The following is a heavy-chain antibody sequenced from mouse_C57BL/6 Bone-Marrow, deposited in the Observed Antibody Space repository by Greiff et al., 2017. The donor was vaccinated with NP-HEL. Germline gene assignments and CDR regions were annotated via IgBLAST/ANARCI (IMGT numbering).Heavy chain of an antibody. J-gene: IGHJ2*01. CDR2: ILPGSGSP. V-gene: IGHV1-9*01. CDR1: GYTFTGYW. Sequence: QVQLQQSGAELMKPGASVKLSCKATGYTFTGYWIEWVKQRPGHGLEWIGEILPGSGSPTYNEKFKGKATFTADTSSNTAYMQLSSLTTEDSAIYYCGRWGGLPLVFDYWGQGTTLTVSS. D-gene: IGHD2-4*01. CDR3: GRWGGLPLVFDY.